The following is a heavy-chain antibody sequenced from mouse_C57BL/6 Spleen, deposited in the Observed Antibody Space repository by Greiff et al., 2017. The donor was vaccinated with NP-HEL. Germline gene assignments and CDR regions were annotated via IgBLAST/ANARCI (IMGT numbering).Heavy chain of an antibody. CDR3: ASYYYGSSYGYFDV. CDR1: GFTFSDYY. V-gene: IGHV5-12*01. J-gene: IGHJ1*03. D-gene: IGHD1-1*01. CDR2: ISNGGGST. Sequence: DVKLVESGGGLVQPGGSLKLSCAASGFTFSDYYMYWVRQTPEKRLEWVAYISNGGGSTYYPDTVKGRFTISRDNAKNTLYLQMSRLKSEDTAMYYCASYYYGSSYGYFDVWGTGTTVTVSS.